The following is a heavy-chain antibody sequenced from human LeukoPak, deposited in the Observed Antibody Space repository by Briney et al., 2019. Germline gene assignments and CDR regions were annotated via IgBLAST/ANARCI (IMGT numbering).Heavy chain of an antibody. J-gene: IGHJ4*02. D-gene: IGHD4-17*01. CDR1: GGSFSGYY. CDR3: ARIAYGDYGDYFDY. CDR2: IYTSGST. V-gene: IGHV4-59*10. Sequence: PSETLSLTCAVYGGSFSGYYWSWIRQPPGKGLEWIGRIYTSGSTNYNPSLKSRVTISVDTSKNQFSLKLSSVTAADTAVYYCARIAYGDYGDYFDYWGQGTLVTVSS.